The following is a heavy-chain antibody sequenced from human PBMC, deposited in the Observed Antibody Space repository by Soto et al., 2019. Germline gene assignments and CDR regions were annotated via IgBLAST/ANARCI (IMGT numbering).Heavy chain of an antibody. CDR1: GYTFTSYA. Sequence: QVQLVQSGAEVKKPGASVKVSCKASGYTFTSYAMHWVRQAPGQRLEWMGWINAGNGNTKYSQKFQGRVTITRDTSASTAYMELSSLRYAATAVYYCARGPGGPDGPGDYWGQGTLVTVSS. D-gene: IGHD2-15*01. CDR3: ARGPGGPDGPGDY. J-gene: IGHJ4*02. V-gene: IGHV1-3*01. CDR2: INAGNGNT.